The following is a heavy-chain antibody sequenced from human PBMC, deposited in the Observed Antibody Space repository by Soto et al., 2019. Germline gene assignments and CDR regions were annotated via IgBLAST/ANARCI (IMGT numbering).Heavy chain of an antibody. CDR3: ARDCSSTSCYRWFDP. J-gene: IGHJ5*02. CDR1: GGTFSSYA. D-gene: IGHD2-2*01. V-gene: IGHV1-69*13. Sequence: ASVKVSCKASGGTFSSYAISWVRQAPGQGLEWMGGIIPIFGTANYAQKFQGRVTITADESTSTAYMELSSLGSEDTAVYYCARDCSSTSCYRWFDPWGQGTLVTVSS. CDR2: IIPIFGTA.